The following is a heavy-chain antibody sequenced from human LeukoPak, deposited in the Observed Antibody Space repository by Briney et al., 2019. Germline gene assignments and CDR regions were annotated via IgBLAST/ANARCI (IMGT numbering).Heavy chain of an antibody. Sequence: GGSLRLSCAASGFTFSTYSMNWVRQAPGKGLEWVSSISSSSSYIYYANSVKGRFTISRDNARKSLFLQMNSLRAEDTAVYYCARAAYSSTWYSRYFDLWGRGTLVTVSS. CDR3: ARAAYSSTWYSRYFDL. D-gene: IGHD6-13*01. J-gene: IGHJ2*01. V-gene: IGHV3-21*01. CDR1: GFTFSTYS. CDR2: ISSSSSYI.